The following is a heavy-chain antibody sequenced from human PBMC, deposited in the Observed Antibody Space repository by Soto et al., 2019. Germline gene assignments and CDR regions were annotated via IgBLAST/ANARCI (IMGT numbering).Heavy chain of an antibody. J-gene: IGHJ6*02. D-gene: IGHD3-22*01. Sequence: QAQLVQSGAEVKKPGASVKVSCKASGYTFTSYGINWVRQAPGQGLEWLGWISAYDGNTKYAQSVQGRVSMTTDTPTKTAYMQLRSLRSDDTAMYYCAIGGYYDNSGSRNYYCYGMNVWGQGTTVSVSS. CDR2: ISAYDGNT. CDR3: AIGGYYDNSGSRNYYCYGMNV. V-gene: IGHV1-18*04. CDR1: GYTFTSYG.